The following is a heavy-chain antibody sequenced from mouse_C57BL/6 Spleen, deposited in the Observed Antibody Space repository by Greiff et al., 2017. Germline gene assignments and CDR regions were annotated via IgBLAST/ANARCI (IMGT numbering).Heavy chain of an antibody. V-gene: IGHV3-6*01. J-gene: IGHJ2*01. CDR3: ARDGGYYDYFDY. CDR1: GYSITSGYY. D-gene: IGHD2-3*01. CDR2: ISYDGSN. Sequence: VQLQESGPGLVKPSQSLSLTCSFTGYSITSGYYWNWIRQFPGNKLEWMGYISYDGSNNYNPSLKNRISITRDTSKNQFFLKLNSVTTEDTATYYCARDGGYYDYFDYWGQGTTLTVSS.